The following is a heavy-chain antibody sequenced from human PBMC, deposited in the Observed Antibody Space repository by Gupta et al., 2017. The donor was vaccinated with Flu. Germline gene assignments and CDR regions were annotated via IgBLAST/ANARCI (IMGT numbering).Heavy chain of an antibody. CDR2: IYYSGST. J-gene: IGHJ4*02. CDR3: ARSDPPHDGYSSGWPPFDY. D-gene: IGHD6-19*01. Sequence: QVQLQESGPGLVKPSETLSLTCTVSGGSISSYYWSWIRQPPGKGLEWIGYIYYSGSTNYNPSLKSRVTISVDTSKNQFSLKLSSVTAADTAVYYCARSDPPHDGYSSGWPPFDYWGQGTLVTVSS. V-gene: IGHV4-59*01. CDR1: GGSISSYY.